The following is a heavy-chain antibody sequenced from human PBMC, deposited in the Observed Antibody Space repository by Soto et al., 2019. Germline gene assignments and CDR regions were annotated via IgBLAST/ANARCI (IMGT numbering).Heavy chain of an antibody. CDR1: GGSITSSY. J-gene: IGHJ6*02. V-gene: IGHV4-59*01. Sequence: PSETLSLTCTVSGGSITSSYWSRIQRPPGKGLEWIAYIYDTGISGYTPSTSYNPSLKSRVTMSVDTSKSQFSLKLTSVTAADTAVYYCARGGDAFFYYGLDVWGQGITVTVSS. CDR3: ARGGDAFFYYGLDV. CDR2: IYDTGISGYTPST.